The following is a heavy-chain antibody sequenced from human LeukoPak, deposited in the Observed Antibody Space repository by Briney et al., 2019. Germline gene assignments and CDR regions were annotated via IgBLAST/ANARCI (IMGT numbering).Heavy chain of an antibody. V-gene: IGHV4-31*03. CDR1: GGSISSGGYY. CDR3: ARERGGFGVVMKGAFDI. CDR2: IYYSGST. D-gene: IGHD3-3*01. J-gene: IGHJ3*02. Sequence: SHTLSLTCTVSGGSISSGGYYWSWIRQPPGKGLEWIQYIYYSGSTYYNPSLKSRVTISVDTSKNQVSLKLSSVAAADTAVYYCARERGGFGVVMKGAFDIWGQGTMVTVSS.